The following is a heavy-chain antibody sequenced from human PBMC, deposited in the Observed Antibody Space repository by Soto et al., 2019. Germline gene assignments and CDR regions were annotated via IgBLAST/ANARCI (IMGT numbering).Heavy chain of an antibody. J-gene: IGHJ6*03. Sequence: GGSLRLSCAASGFTLSSYAMSWVRQAPGKGLEWVSAISGSGGSTYYADSVKGRFTISRDNSKNTLYLQMNSLRAEDTAVYYCAKLGFGSGKLRSYMDVWGKGTTVTVSS. CDR2: ISGSGGST. CDR1: GFTLSSYA. D-gene: IGHD3-3*01. V-gene: IGHV3-23*01. CDR3: AKLGFGSGKLRSYMDV.